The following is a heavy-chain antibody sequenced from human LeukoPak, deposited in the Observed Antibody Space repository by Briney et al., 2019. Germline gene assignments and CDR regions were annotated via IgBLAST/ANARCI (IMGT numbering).Heavy chain of an antibody. Sequence: PSETLSLTCTVSGGSISSSSYYWGWIRQPPGKGLEWIGSIYYSGSTYYNPSLKSRVTMSVDTSKNQFSLKLSSVTAADTAVYYCARGYYGSGMYYFDYWGQGTLVTVSS. CDR2: IYYSGST. J-gene: IGHJ4*02. CDR3: ARGYYGSGMYYFDY. CDR1: GGSISSSSYY. D-gene: IGHD3-10*01. V-gene: IGHV4-39*07.